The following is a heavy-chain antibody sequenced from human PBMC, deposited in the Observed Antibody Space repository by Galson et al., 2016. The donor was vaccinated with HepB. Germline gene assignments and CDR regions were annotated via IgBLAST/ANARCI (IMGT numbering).Heavy chain of an antibody. CDR3: ASDLTPRGFSYSF. CDR1: GFNFNDFS. D-gene: IGHD3-10*01. CDR2: ISGTGSRI. J-gene: IGHJ1*01. V-gene: IGHV3-48*01. Sequence: SLRLSCAVSGFNFNDFSMNWIRQAPGKGLEWLSYISGTGSRILYADSVKGRFTISKDKAKLSLYLQMSSLRVEDTAVYYCASDLTPRGFSYSFWGQGTLVAVSS.